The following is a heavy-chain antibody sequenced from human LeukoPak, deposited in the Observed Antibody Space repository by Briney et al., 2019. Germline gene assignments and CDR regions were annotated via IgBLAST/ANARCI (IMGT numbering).Heavy chain of an antibody. D-gene: IGHD2-2*01. J-gene: IGHJ6*04. CDR2: ISSSSTYI. CDR1: GFTFSSYS. Sequence: GGSLRLSCAAFGFTFSSYSMNWVRQAPGKGLEWVSSISSSSTYIYYADSVKGRVTISRDNAKNSLYLQMNSLRAEDTAVYYCASNVVVPALAPDVWGKGTTVTVSS. CDR3: ASNVVVPALAPDV. V-gene: IGHV3-21*01.